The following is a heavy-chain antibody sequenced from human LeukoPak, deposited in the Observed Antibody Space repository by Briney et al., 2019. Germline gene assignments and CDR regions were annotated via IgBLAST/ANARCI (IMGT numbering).Heavy chain of an antibody. J-gene: IGHJ4*02. Sequence: GASVRVSCTASGYTFTNYYMHWVRQAPGQGLEWMGLINPSGGSTSYAEKFQGRVIMTRDMSTTTDYMELSSLRSEDTAVYYCATDSSSGSGSLNYWGQGTLVTVSS. CDR1: GYTFTNYY. V-gene: IGHV1-46*01. CDR3: ATDSSSGSGSLNY. CDR2: INPSGGST. D-gene: IGHD3-10*01.